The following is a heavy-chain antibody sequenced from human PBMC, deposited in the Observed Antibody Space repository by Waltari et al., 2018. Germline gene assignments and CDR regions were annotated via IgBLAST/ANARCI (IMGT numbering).Heavy chain of an antibody. CDR2: IYTSGST. V-gene: IGHV4-61*09. D-gene: IGHD3-10*01. CDR3: ARNYYGSGSYDY. CDR1: GGSISSGSYY. J-gene: IGHJ4*02. Sequence: QVQLQESGPGLVQPSQTLSLTCTVSGGSISSGSYYWSWIRQPAGKGLEWIGYIYTSGSTNYNPSLKSRVTISVDTSKNQFSLKLSSVTAADTAVYYCARNYYGSGSYDYWGQGTLVTVSS.